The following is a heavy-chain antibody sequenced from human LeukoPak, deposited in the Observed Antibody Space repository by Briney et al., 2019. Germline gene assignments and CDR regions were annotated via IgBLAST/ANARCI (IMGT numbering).Heavy chain of an antibody. CDR3: ASLHDIVVIPDATIDY. Sequence: GGSLRLSCAASGFTFSEYSMNWVRQAPGKELEWVSCISSSGSYIYYADSVKGRFTVSRDNDKNSLYLQMNSLRADDTAVYYCASLHDIVVIPDATIDYWGQGTLVTVSS. V-gene: IGHV3-21*01. CDR1: GFTFSEYS. CDR2: ISSSGSYI. D-gene: IGHD2-2*01. J-gene: IGHJ4*02.